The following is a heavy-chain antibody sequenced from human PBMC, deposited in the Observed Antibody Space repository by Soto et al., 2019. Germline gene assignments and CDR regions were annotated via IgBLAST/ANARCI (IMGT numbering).Heavy chain of an antibody. D-gene: IGHD6-19*01. V-gene: IGHV4-59*01. CDR2: IYYSGST. J-gene: IGHJ4*02. Sequence: ASETLSLTCTVSGGSISSYYWSWIRQPPGKGLEWIGYIYYSGSTNYNPSLKSRVTISVDTSKNQFSLKLSSVTAADTAVYYCARGGKRYSSGWYYYDYWGQGTLVTVSS. CDR1: GGSISSYY. CDR3: ARGGKRYSSGWYYYDY.